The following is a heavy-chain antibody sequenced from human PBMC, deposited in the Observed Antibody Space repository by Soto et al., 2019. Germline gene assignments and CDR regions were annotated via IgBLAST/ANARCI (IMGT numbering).Heavy chain of an antibody. CDR3: AAQGYESSGYFDY. D-gene: IGHD3-22*01. Sequence: LGESLKISCKTSGHRFTNYWIGWVRQMPGKGLEWMGIIYPGDSDTKYSPSFQGQVTISVDKSISTAFLQWSSLKASDTAMYYCAAQGYESSGYFDYWGQGTLVTVSS. J-gene: IGHJ4*02. CDR1: GHRFTNYW. V-gene: IGHV5-51*01. CDR2: IYPGDSDT.